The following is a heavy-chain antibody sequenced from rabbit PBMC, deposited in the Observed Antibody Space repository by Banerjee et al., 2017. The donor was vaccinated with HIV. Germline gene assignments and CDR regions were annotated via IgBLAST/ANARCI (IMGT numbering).Heavy chain of an antibody. D-gene: IGHD1-1*01. V-gene: IGHV1S45*01. Sequence: QEQLVESGGGLVKPEGSLKLSCTASGFSFSNKAVMCWVRQAPGKGLEWIACINAVTGKAVYASWAKGRFTFSKTSSTTVTLQMNSLTAADTATYFCVRGASSSGYYSLWGPGTLVTVS. CDR1: GFSFSNKAV. CDR2: INAVTGKA. J-gene: IGHJ4*01. CDR3: VRGASSSGYYSL.